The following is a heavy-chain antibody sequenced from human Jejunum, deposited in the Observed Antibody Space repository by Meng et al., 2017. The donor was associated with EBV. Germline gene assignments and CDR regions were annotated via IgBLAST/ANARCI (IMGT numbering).Heavy chain of an antibody. CDR3: ARDSQYLARGYFDY. J-gene: IGHJ4*02. Sequence: QLLLQESGPGLVKPSEXLSLTGLVSGGAIRRSNYYWGWIRQPPGKGLEWIGSVYYTGSTDYNPSLKSRVTISTDRSKNQFSLKLTSVTAADTAVYYCARDSQYLARGYFDYWGQGALVTVSS. D-gene: IGHD2/OR15-2a*01. CDR2: VYYTGST. V-gene: IGHV4-39*07. CDR1: GGAIRRSNYY.